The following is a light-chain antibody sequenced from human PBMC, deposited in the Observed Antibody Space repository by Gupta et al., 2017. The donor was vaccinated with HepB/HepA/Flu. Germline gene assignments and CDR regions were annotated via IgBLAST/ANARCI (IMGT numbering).Light chain of an antibody. CDR1: QSLVYSDGNTY. Sequence: DVVMTQSPLSLPVTIGQPASISCRSSQSLVYSDGNTYLNWFQQRPGQSPRRLIYKVSNRDSGVKDRFSGSGEGTDFTLKISRGEAEDVGVYYCRQGTHWHLMYTFGQGTKLEIK. V-gene: IGKV2-30*01. CDR2: KVS. CDR3: RQGTHWHLMYT. J-gene: IGKJ2*01.